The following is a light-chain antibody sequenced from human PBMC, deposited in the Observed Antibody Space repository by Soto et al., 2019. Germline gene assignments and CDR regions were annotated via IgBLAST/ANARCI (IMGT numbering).Light chain of an antibody. V-gene: IGLV2-8*01. CDR3: SSDAGNYNYV. Sequence: QSALPQPPSAPGSPGQSVTIPCTGTSSDVGGYDHVSWYQQHPGKAPKLMIYEVTKRPAGVPDRFSGSKSGNTASLTVSGLQAEDEADYYCSSDAGNYNYVFGTGTKVTVL. J-gene: IGLJ1*01. CDR2: EVT. CDR1: SSDVGGYDH.